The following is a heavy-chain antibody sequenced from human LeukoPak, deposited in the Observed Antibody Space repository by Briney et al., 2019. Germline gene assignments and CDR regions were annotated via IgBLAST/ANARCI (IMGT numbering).Heavy chain of an antibody. CDR3: ARSYDFWSGYYDY. CDR1: GGSISSYY. D-gene: IGHD3-3*01. CDR2: IYYSGST. V-gene: IGHV4-59*01. Sequence: PSETLSLTYTVSGGSISSYYWSWIRQPPGKRLEWIGYIYYSGSTNYNPSLKSRVTISVDTSKNQFSLKLSSVTAADTAVYYCARSYDFWSGYYDYWGQGTLVTVSS. J-gene: IGHJ4*02.